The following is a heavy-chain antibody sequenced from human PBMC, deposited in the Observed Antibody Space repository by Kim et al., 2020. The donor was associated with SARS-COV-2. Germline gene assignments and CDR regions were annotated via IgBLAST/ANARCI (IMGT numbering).Heavy chain of an antibody. D-gene: IGHD4-17*01. Sequence: ASVKVSRKASGYVFSSHHMHWVRQAPGQGLECMGLIDPSGGTTTTYAQKFQGRVTITSDTSTSTVYMELSSLRSEDTAVYYCARAHTGAMDVWGQGTTVT. J-gene: IGHJ6*02. CDR2: IDPSGGTTT. CDR3: ARAHTGAMDV. CDR1: GYVFSSHH. V-gene: IGHV1-46*01.